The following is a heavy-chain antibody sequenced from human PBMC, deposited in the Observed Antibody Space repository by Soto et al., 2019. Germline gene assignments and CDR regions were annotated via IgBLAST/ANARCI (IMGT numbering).Heavy chain of an antibody. V-gene: IGHV3-30*04. CDR3: VTDSQLLYEVGSLDV. CDR1: GFTFSRYA. J-gene: IGHJ3*01. D-gene: IGHD3-10*01. Sequence: QVKLVESGGDVVQPEMSLRLSCVASGFTFSRYAFHWVRQAPGKGLEWLAVSSQDGKFRSYGESVRDRFTISRDNSNNTFFLQMRSLITEDSAIYYCVTDSQLLYEVGSLDVWGRGTQVRVSS. CDR2: SSQDGKFR.